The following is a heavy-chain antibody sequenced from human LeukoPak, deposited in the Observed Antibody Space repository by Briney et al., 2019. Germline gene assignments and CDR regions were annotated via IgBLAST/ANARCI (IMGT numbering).Heavy chain of an antibody. J-gene: IGHJ4*02. CDR3: ARRNYYDSSGYYFDY. V-gene: IGHV4-39*01. CDR1: GSPISSSSYY. D-gene: IGHD3-22*01. CDR2: IYYSGST. Sequence: SETLSPTCTVSGSPISSSSYYWGRIRQPPGKGLEWIGSIYYSGSTYYNPSLKSRVTISVDTSKNQFSLKLSSVTAADTAVYYCARRNYYDSSGYYFDYWGQGTLVTVSS.